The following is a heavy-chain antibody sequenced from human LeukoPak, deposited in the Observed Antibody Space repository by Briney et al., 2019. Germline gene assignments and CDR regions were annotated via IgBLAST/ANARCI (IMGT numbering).Heavy chain of an antibody. J-gene: IGHJ4*02. CDR2: ISYDGSNK. CDR1: GFTFSSYG. V-gene: IGHV3-30*03. D-gene: IGHD1-1*01. Sequence: GGSLRLSCAASGFTFSSYGMHWVRQAPGKGLEWVAVISYDGSNKYYADSVKGRFTISRDNAKNTLYLQMNSLRVEDAAVYYCVRGYDYWGQGTLVTVSS. CDR3: VRGYDY.